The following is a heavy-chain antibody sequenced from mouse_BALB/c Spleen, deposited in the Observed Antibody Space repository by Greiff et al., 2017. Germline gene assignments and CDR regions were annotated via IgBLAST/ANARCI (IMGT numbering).Heavy chain of an antibody. CDR3: ARDDGYYAGYYFDY. CDR2: IWAGGST. V-gene: IGHV2-9*02. Sequence: QVQLKESGPGLVAPSQSLSITCTVSGFSLTSYGVHWVRQPPGKGLEWLGVIWAGGSTNYNSALMSRLSISKDNSKSQVFLKMNSLQTDDTAMYYCARDDGYYAGYYFDYWGQGTTLTVSS. J-gene: IGHJ2*01. CDR1: GFSLTSYG. D-gene: IGHD2-3*01.